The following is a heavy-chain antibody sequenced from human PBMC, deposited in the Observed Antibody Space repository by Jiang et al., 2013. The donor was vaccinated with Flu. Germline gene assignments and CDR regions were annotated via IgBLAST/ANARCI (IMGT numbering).Heavy chain of an antibody. V-gene: IGHV4-59*01. J-gene: IGHJ4*02. D-gene: IGHD5-24*01. CDR1: GGSISSYY. CDR2: IYYSGST. CDR3: AREGDGYNN. Sequence: GPGLVKPSETLSLTCTVSGGSISSYYWSWIRQPPGKGLEWIGYIYYSGSTNYNPFLKSRVTISVDTSKNQFSLKLSSVTAADTAVYYCAREGDGYNNWGQGTLVTVSS.